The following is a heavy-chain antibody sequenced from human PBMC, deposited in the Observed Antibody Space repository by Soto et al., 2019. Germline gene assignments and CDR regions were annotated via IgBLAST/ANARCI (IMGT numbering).Heavy chain of an antibody. CDR1: GGSISSYY. CDR3: ARVFSTTGTHYYYYMDV. D-gene: IGHD1-1*01. V-gene: IGHV4-59*08. CDR2: IYYSGST. J-gene: IGHJ6*03. Sequence: SETLSLTCTVSGGSISSYYWSWIWQPPGKGLEWIGYIYYSGSTNYNPSLKSRVTISVDTSKNQFSLKLSSVTAADTAVCYCARVFSTTGTHYYYYMDVWGKGTTVTVSS.